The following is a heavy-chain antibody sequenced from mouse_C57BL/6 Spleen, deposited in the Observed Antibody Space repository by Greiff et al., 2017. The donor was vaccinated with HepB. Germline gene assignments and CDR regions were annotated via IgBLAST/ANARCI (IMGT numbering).Heavy chain of an antibody. D-gene: IGHD1-1*01. V-gene: IGHV1-42*01. CDR1: GYSFTGYY. CDR3: ARRITTVVAEYFDV. CDR2: INPSTGGT. Sequence: VQLQQSGPELVKPGASVKISCKASGYSFTGYYMNWVKQSPEKSLEWIGEINPSTGGTTYNQKFKAKATLTVDKSSSTAYMQLKSLTSEDSAVYYCARRITTVVAEYFDVWGTGTTVTVSS. J-gene: IGHJ1*03.